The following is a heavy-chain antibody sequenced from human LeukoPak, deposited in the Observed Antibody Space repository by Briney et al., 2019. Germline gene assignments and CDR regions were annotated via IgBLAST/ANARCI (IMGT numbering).Heavy chain of an antibody. CDR1: GDTLSIYA. CDR2: IRATGGST. J-gene: IGHJ4*02. D-gene: IGHD2-15*01. Sequence: GGSLRLSCAPSGDTLSIYAMSSVRQAPGKGLEWVSGIRATGGSTYYADSVEGRFTISRDISKNTLFLQMNSLRAEDTSVYYCARDRNTGSSYENFVEYWGQGSLVTVSS. CDR3: ARDRNTGSSYENFVEY. V-gene: IGHV3-23*01.